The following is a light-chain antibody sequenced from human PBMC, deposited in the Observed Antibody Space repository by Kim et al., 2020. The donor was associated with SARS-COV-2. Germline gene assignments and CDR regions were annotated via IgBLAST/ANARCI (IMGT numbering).Light chain of an antibody. J-gene: IGLJ2*01. V-gene: IGLV3-21*04. CDR3: QVWDFSSDHWI. CDR2: YES. Sequence: SYELTQPPSVSVAPGKTARITCGGNNIGSQSVHWYQQKPGQAPVLVIYYESDRPSGIPERFSGSNSGNTATLTISRVEAGDEADYYCQVWDFSSDHWIFGGGTKLTVL. CDR1: NIGSQS.